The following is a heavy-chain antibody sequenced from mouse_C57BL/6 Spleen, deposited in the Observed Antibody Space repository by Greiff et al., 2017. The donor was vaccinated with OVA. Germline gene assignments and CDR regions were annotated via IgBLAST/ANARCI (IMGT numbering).Heavy chain of an antibody. D-gene: IGHD2-3*01. CDR1: GYTFTSYW. J-gene: IGHJ3*01. CDR2: IDPSDSYT. Sequence: QVHVKQPGAELVMPGASVKLSCKASGYTFTSYWMHWVKQRPGQGLEWIGEIDPSDSYTNYNQKFKGKSTLTVDKSSSTAYMQLSSLTSEDSAVYYCARTLYDGYYWFAYWGQGTLVTVSA. CDR3: ARTLYDGYYWFAY. V-gene: IGHV1-69*01.